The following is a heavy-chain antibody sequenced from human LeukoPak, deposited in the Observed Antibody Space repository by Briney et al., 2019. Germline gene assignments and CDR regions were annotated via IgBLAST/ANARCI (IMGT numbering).Heavy chain of an antibody. V-gene: IGHV3-23*01. D-gene: IGHD3-9*01. CDR1: GFTFSSYA. CDR2: ISGSGGST. CDR3: AKGRTQYYDILTGYYTFDAFDI. J-gene: IGHJ3*02. Sequence: GGSLRLSCAASGFTFSSYAMSWVRQAPGKGLEWVSAISGSGGSTYYADSVKGRFTISRDNSKNTLYLQMNSLRAEDTAVYYCAKGRTQYYDILTGYYTFDAFDIWGQGTMVTVSS.